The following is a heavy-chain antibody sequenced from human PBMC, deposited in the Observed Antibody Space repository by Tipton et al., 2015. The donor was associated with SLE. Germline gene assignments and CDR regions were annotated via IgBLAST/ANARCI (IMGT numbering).Heavy chain of an antibody. CDR3: ARDVMGRTTTDRGTYQYYYYMDF. Sequence: TLSLTCTVSGDSITSDYWTWIRQPPGKGLEWIGYISYSGSTNYNPSVRSRVSISLDTSKKQFSLTVTSVTAADTAVYYCARDVMGRTTTDRGTYQYYYYMDFWGKGTTVTVSS. CDR1: GDSITSDY. V-gene: IGHV4-59*01. J-gene: IGHJ6*03. D-gene: IGHD3-10*01. CDR2: ISYSGST.